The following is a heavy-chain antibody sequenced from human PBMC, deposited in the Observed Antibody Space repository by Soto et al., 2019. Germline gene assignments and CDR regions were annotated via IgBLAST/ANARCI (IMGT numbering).Heavy chain of an antibody. J-gene: IGHJ6*02. CDR1: GYTFTGYY. CDR3: ARDRLRYFDWLLEGAYYYYGMDV. CDR2: INPNSGGT. V-gene: IGHV1-2*02. Sequence: GASVKVSCKASGYTFTGYYMHWVRQAPGQGLEWMGWINPNSGGTNYAQKFQGRVTMTRDTSISTAYMELSRLRSDDTAVYYCARDRLRYFDWLLEGAYYYYGMDVWGQGTTVT. D-gene: IGHD3-9*01.